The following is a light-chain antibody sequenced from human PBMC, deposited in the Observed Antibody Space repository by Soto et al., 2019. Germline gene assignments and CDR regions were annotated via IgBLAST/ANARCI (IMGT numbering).Light chain of an antibody. V-gene: IGKV3-20*01. CDR1: QSVSSSY. CDR2: GAS. J-gene: IGKJ1*01. Sequence: EIVLTQSPGTLSLSPGERATLSCRASQSVSSSYLAWYQQKPGQAPRLLIYGASSRATGIPDRFSGSGSGTDFTLTISRLEPEDFAAYHCQQYGSSRRTFGQGTKVEIK. CDR3: QQYGSSRRT.